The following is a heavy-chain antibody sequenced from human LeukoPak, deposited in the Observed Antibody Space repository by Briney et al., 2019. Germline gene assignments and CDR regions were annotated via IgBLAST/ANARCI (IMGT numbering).Heavy chain of an antibody. D-gene: IGHD3-22*01. CDR1: GFTFTQAW. CDR3: AIGVGYYYDSSGYNYFDY. Sequence: GGSLRLSCAASGFTFTQAWMIWVRQAPGKGLEWVSAISGSGGSTYYADSVKGRFTISRDNSKNTLYLQMNSLRAEDTAVYYCAIGVGYYYDSSGYNYFDYWGQGTLVTVSS. V-gene: IGHV3-23*01. CDR2: ISGSGGST. J-gene: IGHJ4*02.